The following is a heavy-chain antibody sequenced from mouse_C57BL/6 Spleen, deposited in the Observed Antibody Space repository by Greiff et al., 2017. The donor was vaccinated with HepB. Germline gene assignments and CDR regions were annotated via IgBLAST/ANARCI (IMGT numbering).Heavy chain of an antibody. D-gene: IGHD2-4*01. Sequence: DVKLVESGGGLVKPGGSLKLSCAASGFTFSSYAMSWVRQTPEKRLEWVATISDGGSYTYYPDNVKGRFTISRDNAKNNLYLQMSHLKSEDTAMYYCARDYDYDGFDYWGQGTTLTVSS. V-gene: IGHV5-4*01. CDR2: ISDGGSYT. CDR1: GFTFSSYA. J-gene: IGHJ2*01. CDR3: ARDYDYDGFDY.